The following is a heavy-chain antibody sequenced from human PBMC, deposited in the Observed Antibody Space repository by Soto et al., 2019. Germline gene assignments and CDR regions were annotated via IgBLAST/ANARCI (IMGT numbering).Heavy chain of an antibody. CDR2: MNPKSGNT. Sequence: QVQLVQSGAEVKKPGASVKVSCKASGYIFTSYDINWVRQATGQGLEWVGWMNPKSGNTGYAQKFEGRVTMTRNTSNSTANMELSSLRSEDTAVYYCARAPEYSSTWDFYYYYMDVWGNGTTVAVS. V-gene: IGHV1-8*01. D-gene: IGHD6-13*01. J-gene: IGHJ6*03. CDR3: ARAPEYSSTWDFYYYYMDV. CDR1: GYIFTSYD.